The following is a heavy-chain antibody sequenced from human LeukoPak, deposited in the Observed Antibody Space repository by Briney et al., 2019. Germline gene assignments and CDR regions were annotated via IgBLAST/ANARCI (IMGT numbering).Heavy chain of an antibody. V-gene: IGHV1-24*01. J-gene: IGHJ5*02. Sequence: ASVKASCKVSGYTLTELSMHWVRQAPGKGLEWMGGFDPEDGETIYAQKFQGRVTMTEDTSTDTAYMELSSLRSEDTAVYYCALYYYDSSGYSNNWFDPWGQGTLVTVSS. D-gene: IGHD3-22*01. CDR3: ALYYYDSSGYSNNWFDP. CDR2: FDPEDGET. CDR1: GYTLTELS.